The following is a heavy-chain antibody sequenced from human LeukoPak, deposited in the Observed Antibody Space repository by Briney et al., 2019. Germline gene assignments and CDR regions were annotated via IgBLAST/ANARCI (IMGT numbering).Heavy chain of an antibody. CDR1: GFTFSSYW. V-gene: IGHV3-7*01. CDR2: IKQDGSEK. Sequence: PGGSLRLSCAASGFTFSSYWMSWVRQAPGKGLEWVANIKQDGSEKYYVDSVRGRFTIFRDNAKNSLYLQMNNLRPEDTAVYYCASGQRAHVEWSYYMDVWGKGTTVTVSS. CDR3: ASGQRAHVEWSYYMDV. J-gene: IGHJ6*03. D-gene: IGHD3-3*01.